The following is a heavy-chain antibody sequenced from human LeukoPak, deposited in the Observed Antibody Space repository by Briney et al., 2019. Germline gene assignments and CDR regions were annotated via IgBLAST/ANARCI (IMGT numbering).Heavy chain of an antibody. V-gene: IGHV3-33*08. J-gene: IGHJ4*02. CDR1: GXTFSSYG. CDR2: IWYDGSNK. D-gene: IGHD3-22*01. Sequence: GGSLRLSCAASGXTFSSYGMHWVRQAPGKGLEWVAVIWYDGSNKYYADSVKGRFTISRDNSKNTLYLQMNSLRAEDTAVYYCARDHGSGYYRPFDYWGQGTLVTVSS. CDR3: ARDHGSGYYRPFDY.